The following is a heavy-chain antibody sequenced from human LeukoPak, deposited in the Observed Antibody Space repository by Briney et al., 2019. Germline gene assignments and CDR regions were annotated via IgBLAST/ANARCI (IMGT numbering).Heavy chain of an antibody. Sequence: ASVKVSCKVSGYTLTELSMHWVRQAPGKGLEWMGGFDPEDGETIYAQKFQGRVTMTEDTSTDTAYMELSSLRSEDTAVCYCATDRSVTGWTNFDYWGQGTLVTVSA. CDR2: FDPEDGET. CDR1: GYTLTELS. V-gene: IGHV1-24*01. D-gene: IGHD1-20*01. J-gene: IGHJ4*02. CDR3: ATDRSVTGWTNFDY.